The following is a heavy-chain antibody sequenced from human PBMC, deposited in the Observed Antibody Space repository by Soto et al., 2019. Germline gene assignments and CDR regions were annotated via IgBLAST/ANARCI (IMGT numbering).Heavy chain of an antibody. V-gene: IGHV4-34*01. Sequence: SETLSLTCAVYGASFSGYYWSWIRQPPGKGLEWIGEINYSGSTNYNPSLKSRVTISADTSKNQFSLKLSSVTAADTAVYYCARGHCDFWSGYFATIDYWGQGTLVTVSS. CDR3: ARGHCDFWSGYFATIDY. CDR1: GASFSGYY. CDR2: INYSGST. D-gene: IGHD3-3*01. J-gene: IGHJ4*02.